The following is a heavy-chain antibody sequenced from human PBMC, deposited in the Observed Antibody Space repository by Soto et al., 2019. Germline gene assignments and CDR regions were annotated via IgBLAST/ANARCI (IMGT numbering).Heavy chain of an antibody. CDR2: IYRSGTT. CDR1: NFSISSGYY. Sequence: PSETLSLTCVVSNFSISSGYYWGWIRQSPGKGLEWIASIYRSGTTSYNPSLKSRVTISVDKSKNQFSLMLTAVTAADTAVYYCARTHSGSYYSVFNYWGRGSLVTVSS. CDR3: ARTHSGSYYSVFNY. J-gene: IGHJ4*02. D-gene: IGHD1-26*01. V-gene: IGHV4-38-2*01.